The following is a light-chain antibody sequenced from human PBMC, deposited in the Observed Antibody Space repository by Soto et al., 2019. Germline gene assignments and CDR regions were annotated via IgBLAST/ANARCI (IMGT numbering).Light chain of an antibody. CDR3: QQRSNWPLIT. CDR1: QSVSSY. CDR2: DAS. J-gene: IGKJ5*01. Sequence: EIVLTQSPATLSLSPRERATLSCRASQSVSSYLAWYQQKHGQAPRLLIYDASNRATGIPARFSGSGSGTDFTLTISSLEPEDFAVYYCQQRSNWPLITFGQGTRLEIK. V-gene: IGKV3-11*01.